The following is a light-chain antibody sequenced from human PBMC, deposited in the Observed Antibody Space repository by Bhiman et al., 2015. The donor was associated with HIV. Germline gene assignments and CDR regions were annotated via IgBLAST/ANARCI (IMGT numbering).Light chain of an antibody. CDR1: SSDVGTYNY. CDR3: SSYTSGSTPHV. Sequence: QSALTQPASVSGSPGQSITISCTGTSSDVGTYNYVSWYQQHSGKAPKLMIYDVSKRPSGVSNRFSGSKSDNTASLTVSGLQPEDEADYHCSSYTSGSTPHVFGTGTKVTVL. J-gene: IGLJ1*01. CDR2: DVS. V-gene: IGLV2-14*01.